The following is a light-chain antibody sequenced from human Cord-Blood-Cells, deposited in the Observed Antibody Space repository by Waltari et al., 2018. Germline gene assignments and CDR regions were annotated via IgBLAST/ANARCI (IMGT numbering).Light chain of an antibody. J-gene: IGKJ4*01. CDR2: GAS. CDR1: QRVSSSY. CDR3: QQYGSSPLT. V-gene: IGKV3-20*01. Sequence: EIVLTQSPGTLSLSPGERATLSCRASQRVSSSYLAWYQQKPGQAPRLLIYGASSRATGIPDRFSGSGSGTDITLTISRLEPEDFAVYYCQQYGSSPLTFGGGTKVEIK.